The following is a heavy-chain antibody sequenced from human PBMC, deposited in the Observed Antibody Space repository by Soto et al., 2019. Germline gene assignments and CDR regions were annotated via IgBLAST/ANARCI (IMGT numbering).Heavy chain of an antibody. CDR3: ARRSVDEARFCSCGSCYSQQYFQL. V-gene: IGHV3-48*03. CDR2: ISSSGSTI. Sequence: GGSLRLSCAASGFTFSSYEMNWVRQAPGKGLEWVSYISSSGSTIYYADSVKGRFTISRDNAKNSLYLQMNSLRAEDTAVYYCARRSVDEARFCSCGSCYSQQYFQLWGQGTLVTVSS. D-gene: IGHD2-15*01. CDR1: GFTFSSYE. J-gene: IGHJ1*01.